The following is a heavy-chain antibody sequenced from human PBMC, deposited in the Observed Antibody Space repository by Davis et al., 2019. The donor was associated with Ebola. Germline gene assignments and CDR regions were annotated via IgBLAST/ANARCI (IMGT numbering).Heavy chain of an antibody. CDR3: GKDIGLTAEYYFDF. J-gene: IGHJ4*02. CDR1: GFNFDDYA. V-gene: IGHV3-9*01. CDR2: ISWNSGIL. D-gene: IGHD2-21*02. Sequence: SLKISCEASGFNFDDYAMHWVRQVPGKGPEWVSGISWNSGILGYADSVKGRFTISRDNAKNSLYLQMTGLRVEDTAFYYCGKDIGLTAEYYFDFWGQGTLVTVSS.